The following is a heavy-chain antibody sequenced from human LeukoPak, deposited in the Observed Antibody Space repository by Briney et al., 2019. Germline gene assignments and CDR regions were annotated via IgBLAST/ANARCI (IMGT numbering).Heavy chain of an antibody. J-gene: IGHJ5*02. CDR3: ARDSSSWNLGKNWFDP. D-gene: IGHD1-7*01. CDR2: IKWNGGST. Sequence: GGSLRLSCAASGFTFDDYGMSWVRQAPGKGLEWVSGIKWNGGSTGYADSVKGRFTISRDNAKNSLYLQMNSLRAEDTAVYYCARDSSSWNLGKNWFDPWGQGILVTVSS. V-gene: IGHV3-20*04. CDR1: GFTFDDYG.